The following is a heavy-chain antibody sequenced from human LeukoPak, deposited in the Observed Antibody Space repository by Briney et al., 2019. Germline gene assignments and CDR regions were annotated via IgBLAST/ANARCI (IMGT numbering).Heavy chain of an antibody. CDR1: GFTSSNCG. J-gene: IGHJ4*02. CDR2: IVHHGSDT. D-gene: IGHD3-22*01. V-gene: IGHV3-33*08. Sequence: HPGRSLRLSCAASGFTSSNCGMPWVRQTPGKGLEWMAVIVHHGSDTYYADSVKGRFTISRDNAKNSLYLQMNSLRAEDTAVYYCARDLDYYDSSGYSYWGQGTLVTVSS. CDR3: ARDLDYYDSSGYSY.